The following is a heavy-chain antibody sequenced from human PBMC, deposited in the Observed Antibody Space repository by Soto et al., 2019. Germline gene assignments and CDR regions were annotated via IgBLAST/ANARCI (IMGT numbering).Heavy chain of an antibody. J-gene: IGHJ5*02. CDR2: INHSGST. V-gene: IGHV4-34*01. Sequence: PSETLSLTCAVYGGSFSGYYWSWIRQPPGKGLEWIGEINHSGSTYSNPSLKSRLTISVDTSKNQFSLNLSSVTAADTAVYYCARLPYYCGSPSCYAKVSWGQGTLVTVSS. CDR1: GGSFSGYY. CDR3: ARLPYYCGSPSCYAKVS. D-gene: IGHD2-2*01.